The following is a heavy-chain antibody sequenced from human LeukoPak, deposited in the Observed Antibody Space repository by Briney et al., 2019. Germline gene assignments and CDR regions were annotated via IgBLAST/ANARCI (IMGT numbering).Heavy chain of an antibody. CDR3: AKGSRFLEWLLPNFDY. CDR2: ISWNSGSI. D-gene: IGHD3-3*01. J-gene: IGHJ4*02. V-gene: IGHV3-9*01. CDR1: GFTFDDYA. Sequence: PGGSLRLSCAASGFTFDDYAMHWVRQAPGKGLEWVSGISWNSGSIGYADSVKGRFTISRDNAKNSLYLQMNSLRAEDTALYYCAKGSRFLEWLLPNFDYWGQGTLVTVSS.